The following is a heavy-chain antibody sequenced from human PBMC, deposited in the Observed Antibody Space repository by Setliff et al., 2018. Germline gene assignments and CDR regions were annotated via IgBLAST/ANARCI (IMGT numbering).Heavy chain of an antibody. V-gene: IGHV7-4-1*02. CDR1: GYTLTELS. D-gene: IGHD3-3*01. Sequence: ASVKVSCKVSGYTLTELSRHWVRQAPGKGLEWMGWINTNTGNPMYAQGFTGRFVFSLDTSVSTAYLQISSLKAEDTAVYYCARAWYYNFWSGSQIEYWGQGTLVTSPQ. J-gene: IGHJ4*02. CDR3: ARAWYYNFWSGSQIEY. CDR2: INTNTGNP.